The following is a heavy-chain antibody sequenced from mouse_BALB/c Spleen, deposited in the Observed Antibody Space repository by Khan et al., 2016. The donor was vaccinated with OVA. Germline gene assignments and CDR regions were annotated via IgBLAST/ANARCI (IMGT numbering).Heavy chain of an antibody. V-gene: IGHV5-9-3*01. D-gene: IGHD2-3*01. J-gene: IGHJ2*01. Sequence: EVELVESGGGLVKPGGSLKLSCAASGFTFSSYAMSWVRQTPEKRLEWVATISSGGSYTYYPDSVKGRFTISRDNATNTLYLQMSSLRSEDTAMYYCARQGGIYDGPFDYWGQGTTLTVSS. CDR3: ARQGGIYDGPFDY. CDR2: ISSGGSYT. CDR1: GFTFSSYA.